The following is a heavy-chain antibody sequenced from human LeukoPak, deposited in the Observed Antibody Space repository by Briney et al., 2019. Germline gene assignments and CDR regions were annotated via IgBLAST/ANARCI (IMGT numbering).Heavy chain of an antibody. CDR2: ISQGGSEK. CDR1: GFIFSSYW. D-gene: IGHD1-14*01. V-gene: IGHV3-7*04. CDR3: ARENHAKFDY. Sequence: PGGSLRLSCAASGFIFSSYWMSWVRQAPGKGLEWVATISQGGSEKYYVDSLKGRFTISRDNAKNSLYLQMNSLRAEDTAVYYCARENHAKFDYWGQGTLVTVSS. J-gene: IGHJ4*02.